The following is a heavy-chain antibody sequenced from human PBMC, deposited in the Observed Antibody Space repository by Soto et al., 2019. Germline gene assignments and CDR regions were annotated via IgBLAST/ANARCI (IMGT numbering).Heavy chain of an antibody. CDR2: IYYTGST. J-gene: IGHJ6*02. V-gene: IGHV4-30-4*01. CDR1: GGSFSSGDYY. CDR3: ARIHFGDEPSYYYYGMDV. Sequence: SETLSLTCTVSGGSFSSGDYYWSWVRQPPGKGLEWIGYIYYTGSTFNNPSLKSRVSISIDTSKTQFSLKLSSVTAADTAVYYCARIHFGDEPSYYYYGMDVWGQGTTVTVPS. D-gene: IGHD4-17*01.